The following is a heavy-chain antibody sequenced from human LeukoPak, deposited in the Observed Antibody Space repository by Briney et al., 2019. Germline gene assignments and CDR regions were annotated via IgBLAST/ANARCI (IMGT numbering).Heavy chain of an antibody. CDR2: IYPGDSDT. V-gene: IGHV5-51*01. Sequence: GESLKISCKGSGYSFTSYWIGCVRQMPGKGLEWMGIIYPGDSDTRYSPSFQGQVTISADKSISTAYLQWSSLKASDTAMYYCAKSVYGDYDYFDYWGQGTLVTVSS. J-gene: IGHJ4*02. CDR3: AKSVYGDYDYFDY. CDR1: GYSFTSYW. D-gene: IGHD4-17*01.